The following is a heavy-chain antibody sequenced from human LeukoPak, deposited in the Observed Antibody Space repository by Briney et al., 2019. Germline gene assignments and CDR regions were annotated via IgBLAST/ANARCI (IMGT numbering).Heavy chain of an antibody. CDR1: GFSISCYW. CDR2: MNSGGTTI. D-gene: IGHD3-9*01. V-gene: IGHV3-74*01. J-gene: IGHJ4*01. CDR3: IRPVQVRASASLTL. Sequence: PGGSLRLSCAASGFSISCYWMHWVRQAAGEGRVWVARMNSGGTTINYADSVKGRFTISRDNVDNTLHLQMNSLRVEDTAVYYCIRPVQVRASASLTLWGQGTLVTFSS.